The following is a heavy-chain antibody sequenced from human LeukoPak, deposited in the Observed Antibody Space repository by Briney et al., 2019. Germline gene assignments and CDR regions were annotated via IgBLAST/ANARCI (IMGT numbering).Heavy chain of an antibody. Sequence: ASVKVSCKASGYTFTSYYMHWVRQAPGQGLEWMGIINPSGGSTSYAQKFQGRVTITADKSTSTAYMELSSLRSEDTAVYYCAREDYGDYSFDYWGQGTLVTVSS. J-gene: IGHJ4*02. V-gene: IGHV1-46*01. CDR3: AREDYGDYSFDY. D-gene: IGHD4-17*01. CDR1: GYTFTSYY. CDR2: INPSGGST.